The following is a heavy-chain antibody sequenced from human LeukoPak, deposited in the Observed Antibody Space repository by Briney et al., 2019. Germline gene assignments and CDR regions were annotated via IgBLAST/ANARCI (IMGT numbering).Heavy chain of an antibody. CDR1: GLTFSIHW. V-gene: IGHV3-7*01. Sequence: GGSLRLSCAASGLTFSIHWMSWVRQAPGMGLECVANINQDGSDKYYVDSVKGRFTISRDNTKNSLYLQMNSLRAEDTAVYYCVGGDYWGQGTLVTVSS. CDR3: VGGDY. CDR2: INQDGSDK. J-gene: IGHJ4*02.